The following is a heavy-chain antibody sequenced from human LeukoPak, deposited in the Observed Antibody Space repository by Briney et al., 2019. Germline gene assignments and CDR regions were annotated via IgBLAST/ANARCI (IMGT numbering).Heavy chain of an antibody. CDR3: ARRSGYYYYYYMDV. V-gene: IGHV1-8*01. Sequence: ASVKVSCKASGYTFTSYDINWVRQATGQGREWMGWMNPNSGNTGYAQKFQGRAAMTRNTSISTAYMELSSLRSEDTAVYYCARRSGYYYYYYMDVWGKGTTVTVSS. J-gene: IGHJ6*03. CDR1: GYTFTSYD. D-gene: IGHD3-10*01. CDR2: MNPNSGNT.